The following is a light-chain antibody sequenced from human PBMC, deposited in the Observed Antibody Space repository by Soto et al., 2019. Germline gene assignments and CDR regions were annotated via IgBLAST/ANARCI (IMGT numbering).Light chain of an antibody. CDR1: SSDVGGYNY. V-gene: IGLV2-14*03. J-gene: IGLJ2*01. CDR3: SSYTSSSTVL. CDR2: DVS. Sequence: HSVLTQPASVSGSPGQSITISCTGTSSDVGGYNYVSWYQQHPGKVPKLMIYDVSNRPSGVSNRFSGSKSGNTASLTISGLQAEDEADYYCSSYTSSSTVLFGGGTKLTVL.